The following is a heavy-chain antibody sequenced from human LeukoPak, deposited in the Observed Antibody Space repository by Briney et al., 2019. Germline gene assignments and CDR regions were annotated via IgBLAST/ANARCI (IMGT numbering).Heavy chain of an antibody. V-gene: IGHV3-9*01. D-gene: IGHD6-19*01. CDR1: GFTFDDYA. CDR2: ISWNSGSI. CDR3: AKARGAVAGTFDY. Sequence: GGSLRLSCAASGFTFDDYAMHWVRQAPGKGLEWVSGISWNSGSIGYADSVKGRFTISRDNAKNSLYLQMNSLRAEDTALYYCAKARGAVAGTFDYWGQGTLVTVPS. J-gene: IGHJ4*02.